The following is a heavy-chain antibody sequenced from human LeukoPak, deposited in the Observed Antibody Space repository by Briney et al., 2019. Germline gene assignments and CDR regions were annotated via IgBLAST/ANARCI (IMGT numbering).Heavy chain of an antibody. CDR3: AKDPLLYSSSWPYYFDY. CDR1: GFTFDDYA. J-gene: IGHJ4*02. D-gene: IGHD6-13*01. Sequence: PGRSLRLSCAASGFTFDDYAMHWVRQAPGKGLEWVSGISWNSSSIGYADSVKGRFTISRDNAKNSLYLQMNSLRAEDTALYYCAKDPLLYSSSWPYYFDYWGQGTLVTVSS. CDR2: ISWNSSSI. V-gene: IGHV3-9*01.